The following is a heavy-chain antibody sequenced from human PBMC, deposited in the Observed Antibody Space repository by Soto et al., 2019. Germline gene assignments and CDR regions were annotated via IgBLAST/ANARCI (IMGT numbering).Heavy chain of an antibody. CDR1: GFTFSSYW. CDR2: IKQDGSEK. CDR3: ARDPPLEYYDSSGYYDY. Sequence: PGGSLRLSCAASGFTFSSYWMSWVRQAPGKGLEWVANIKQDGSEKYYVDSVKGRFTISRDNAKNSLYLQMNSLRAEDTAVYYCARDPPLEYYDSSGYYDYWGQGTLVT. D-gene: IGHD3-22*01. J-gene: IGHJ4*02. V-gene: IGHV3-7*03.